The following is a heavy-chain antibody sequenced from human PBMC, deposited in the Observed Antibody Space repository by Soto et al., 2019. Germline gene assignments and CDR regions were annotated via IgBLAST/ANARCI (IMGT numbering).Heavy chain of an antibody. CDR2: IYPRDSHT. V-gene: IGHV5-51*01. D-gene: IGHD1-1*01. J-gene: IGHJ3*01. CDR1: GYTFTNYW. Sequence: GESLKISCQGSGYTFTNYWIVWVRQLPGKGLEWMGIIYPRDSHTTYRPSFQGQVTISDDKSLNSAFLQWSSLKASDTATYYCARFAATSGINAFDVWGPGTMVTVS. CDR3: ARFAATSGINAFDV.